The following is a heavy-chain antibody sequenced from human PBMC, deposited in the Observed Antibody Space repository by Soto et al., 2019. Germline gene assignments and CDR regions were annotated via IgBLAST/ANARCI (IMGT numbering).Heavy chain of an antibody. Sequence: GASVKVSCKASGYTFTSYGISWVRQAPGQGLEWMGWISAYNGNTNYAQKLQGRVTMTTDTSTSTAYMELGSLRSDDTAVYYCARYGDIVLMVYAEFDYWGQGTLVTVSS. CDR3: ARYGDIVLMVYAEFDY. CDR2: ISAYNGNT. V-gene: IGHV1-18*01. CDR1: GYTFTSYG. J-gene: IGHJ4*02. D-gene: IGHD2-8*01.